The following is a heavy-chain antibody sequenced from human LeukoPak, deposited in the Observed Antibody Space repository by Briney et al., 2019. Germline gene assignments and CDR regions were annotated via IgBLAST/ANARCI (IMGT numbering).Heavy chain of an antibody. Sequence: PGGSLRLSRAASGFTFSGSAMHWVRQASGKGLEWVGRIRSKANSYATAYAASVKCRFTIYRDDSKNTAYLQMNSLKTEDTAVYYCTRRDSGSYYWGQGTLVTVSS. V-gene: IGHV3-73*01. D-gene: IGHD1-26*01. J-gene: IGHJ4*02. CDR2: IRSKANSYAT. CDR3: TRRDSGSYY. CDR1: GFTFSGSA.